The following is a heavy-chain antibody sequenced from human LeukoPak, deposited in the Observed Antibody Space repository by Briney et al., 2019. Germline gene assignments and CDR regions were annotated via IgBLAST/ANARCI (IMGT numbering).Heavy chain of an antibody. V-gene: IGHV3-30*04. D-gene: IGHD2-2*01. CDR2: KSYDGSDK. J-gene: IGHJ4*02. CDR3: ARLFRVVVPAANTHFDY. Sequence: PGGSLRLSCAASGFTFSSYAMHWVRQAAGKGLEWVAVKSYDGSDKYYADSVKGRFTISRDNSKNTLYLQMNSLRPEDTAVYYCARLFRVVVPAANTHFDYWGQGTLVTVSS. CDR1: GFTFSSYA.